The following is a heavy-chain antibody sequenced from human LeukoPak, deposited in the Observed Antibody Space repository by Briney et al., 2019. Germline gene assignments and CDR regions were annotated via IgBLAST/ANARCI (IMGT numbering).Heavy chain of an antibody. J-gene: IGHJ5*02. Sequence: SGTLSLTCTVSGGSISSYYWSWIRQPPGKGLEWIGYIYYSGSTNYNPSLKSRVTISVDTSKNQFSLKLSSVTAADTAVYYCAREVVVVPAALYWFDPWGQGTLVTV. D-gene: IGHD2-2*01. CDR1: GGSISSYY. V-gene: IGHV4-59*01. CDR3: AREVVVVPAALYWFDP. CDR2: IYYSGST.